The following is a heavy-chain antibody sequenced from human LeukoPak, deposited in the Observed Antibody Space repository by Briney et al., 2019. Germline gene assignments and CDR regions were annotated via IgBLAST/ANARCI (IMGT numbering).Heavy chain of an antibody. CDR1: GFTFSSYW. CDR2: IKEDGSEK. J-gene: IGHJ3*02. CDR3: ARDLPDI. V-gene: IGHV3-7*01. Sequence: GGSLRLSRAASGFTFSSYWMSWVRQAPGKGLEWVANIKEDGSEKHYVDSVKGRFTISRDNAKNLMYLQMNSLTAEDTAVYYCARDLPDIWGQGTMVTVS.